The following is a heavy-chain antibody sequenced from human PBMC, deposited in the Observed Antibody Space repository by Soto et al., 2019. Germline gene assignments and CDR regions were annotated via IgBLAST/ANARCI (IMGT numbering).Heavy chain of an antibody. D-gene: IGHD2-21*02. V-gene: IGHV3-53*01. J-gene: IGHJ3*02. Sequence: VGSLRLSCAASGFTVSSNYMSWVRQAPGKGLEWVSVIYSGGSTYYADSVKGRFTISRDNSKNTLYLQMNSLRAEDTAVYYCAREPLVVTAYAFDIWGQGTMVTVSS. CDR1: GFTVSSNY. CDR2: IYSGGST. CDR3: AREPLVVTAYAFDI.